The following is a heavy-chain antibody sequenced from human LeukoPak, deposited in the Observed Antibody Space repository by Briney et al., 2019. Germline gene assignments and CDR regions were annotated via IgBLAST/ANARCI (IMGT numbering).Heavy chain of an antibody. CDR2: ISYDGSNK. D-gene: IGHD3-10*01. V-gene: IGHV3-30*04. CDR3: ARELLWFGEPRNWFDP. Sequence: GGSLRLSCAASGFTFSSYAMHWVRQAPGKGLEWVAVISYDGSNKYYADSVKGRFTISRDNAKNSLYLQMNSLRAEDTAVYYCARELLWFGEPRNWFDPWGQGTLVTVSS. CDR1: GFTFSSYA. J-gene: IGHJ5*02.